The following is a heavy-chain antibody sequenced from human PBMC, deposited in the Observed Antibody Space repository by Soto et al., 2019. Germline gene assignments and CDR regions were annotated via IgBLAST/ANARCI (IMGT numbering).Heavy chain of an antibody. CDR1: GLTFSDYA. V-gene: IGHV3-23*01. CDR2: ISGSGYP. D-gene: IGHD6-13*01. J-gene: IGHJ6*02. Sequence: PGGSLRLSCAVSGLTFSDYAMSWVRQVPGKGLEWVSVISGSGYPEYADSVKGRFTISRDNSKNTAYLQMNSLRVDDTALYYCAKVAGTYVGGMDVWGQGTTVTVSS. CDR3: AKVAGTYVGGMDV.